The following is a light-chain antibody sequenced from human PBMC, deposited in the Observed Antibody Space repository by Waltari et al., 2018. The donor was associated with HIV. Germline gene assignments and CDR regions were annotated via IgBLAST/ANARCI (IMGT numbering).Light chain of an antibody. J-gene: IGLJ1*01. CDR3: CSCPRSGIRYV. CDR2: EVT. V-gene: IGLV2-23*02. CDR1: SSNVWSDDL. Sequence: QSALTQPASVSGSPGQSITISCTGTSSNVWSDDLVSWYQQHPGEAPKLIIYEVTKRPSGVSNRCSGSKSGNTASLTISGLQAEDEADYYCCSCPRSGIRYVFGTGTKVTVL.